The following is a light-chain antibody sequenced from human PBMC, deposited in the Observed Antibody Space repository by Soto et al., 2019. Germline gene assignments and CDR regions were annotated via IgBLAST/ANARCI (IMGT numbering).Light chain of an antibody. Sequence: QSVLTQPASVSGSPGQSITISCTGTSSVVGSYNLVSWYQQHPGKAPKLMIYEGTKRPSGVSDRFSGSRSGNTASLTISGLQAEDEADYYCCSYASSSTYVFGTGNKVTVL. J-gene: IGLJ1*01. CDR3: CSYASSSTYV. V-gene: IGLV2-23*01. CDR2: EGT. CDR1: SSVVGSYNL.